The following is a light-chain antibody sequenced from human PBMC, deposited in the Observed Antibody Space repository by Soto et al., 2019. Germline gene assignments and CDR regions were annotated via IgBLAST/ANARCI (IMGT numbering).Light chain of an antibody. J-gene: IGLJ1*01. V-gene: IGLV1-44*01. CDR3: AAWDDSLNGSNYV. CDR1: SSNIGSNT. CDR2: SNN. Sequence: QSVLTQPPSASGTPGQRVTISCSGSSSNIGSNTVNWYQQLPGTAPELLIYSNNQRPLGVPDRFSGSKSGTSASLAISGLQSEDEADYYCAAWDDSLNGSNYVFGTGTKLTVL.